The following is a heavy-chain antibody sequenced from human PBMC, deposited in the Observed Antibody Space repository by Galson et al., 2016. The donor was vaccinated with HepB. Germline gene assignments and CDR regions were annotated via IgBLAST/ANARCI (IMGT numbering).Heavy chain of an antibody. D-gene: IGHD3-10*01. V-gene: IGHV1-3*01. CDR1: GYRFTSFV. Sequence: SVKVSCKASGYRFTSFVIHWMRQAPGQSLEWMGWINPGNGQTKYSRKFQDRVTITRDTSASTAFMVMSSLRSEDTAVYSCARVHYYGSGSPYYFDFWGQGTLVTVSS. CDR3: ARVHYYGSGSPYYFDF. J-gene: IGHJ4*02. CDR2: INPGNGQT.